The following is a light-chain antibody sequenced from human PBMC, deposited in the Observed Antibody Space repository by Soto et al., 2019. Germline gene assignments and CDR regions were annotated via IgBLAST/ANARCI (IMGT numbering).Light chain of an antibody. CDR1: QSVGTY. J-gene: IGKJ4*01. CDR3: QQRSDWPST. V-gene: IGKV3-11*01. Sequence: EIVLTQSPATLSLSPGERATLSCRASQSVGTYFAWYQQKPVQAPRLLICDSSNRATGIPARFSGSVSGTDFTLTISSLEPEDFAVYYCQQRSDWPSTFGGGTKVEIK. CDR2: DSS.